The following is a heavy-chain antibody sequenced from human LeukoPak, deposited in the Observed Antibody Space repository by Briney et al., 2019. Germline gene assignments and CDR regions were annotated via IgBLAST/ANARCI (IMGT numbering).Heavy chain of an antibody. D-gene: IGHD2-2*01. Sequence: PGGSLRLSCAASGFTFSSYGMHWVRQAPGKGLEWVAVISYDGSNKYYADSVKGRFTISRDNSKNTLYLQMNSLRAEDTAVYYCARGGGDIVVVPAHDWGQGTLVTVSS. CDR3: ARGGGDIVVVPAHD. J-gene: IGHJ4*02. V-gene: IGHV3-30*19. CDR1: GFTFSSYG. CDR2: ISYDGSNK.